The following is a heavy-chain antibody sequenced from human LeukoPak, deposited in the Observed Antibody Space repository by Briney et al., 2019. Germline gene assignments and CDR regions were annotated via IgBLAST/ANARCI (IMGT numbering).Heavy chain of an antibody. CDR3: AREVRSSGYSLDY. J-gene: IGHJ4*02. D-gene: IGHD3-22*01. Sequence: SETLSLTCTVSGGSISSYYWSWIRQPAGKGLEWIGRIYSGGSTNYNPSLKSRVTMSVDTSKNQFSLKLRSVTAADTAVYYCAREVRSSGYSLDYWGQGTLVTVSS. V-gene: IGHV4-4*07. CDR2: IYSGGST. CDR1: GGSISSYY.